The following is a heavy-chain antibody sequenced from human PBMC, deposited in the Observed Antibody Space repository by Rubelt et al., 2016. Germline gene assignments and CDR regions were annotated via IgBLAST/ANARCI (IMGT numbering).Heavy chain of an antibody. CDR3: LWLLLRRKWIYYYYGMDV. CDR2: IKSKTDGGTT. J-gene: IGHJ6*02. CDR1: GFTFSNAW. D-gene: IGHD3-22*01. V-gene: IGHV3-15*01. Sequence: SGFTFSNAWMSWVRQAPGKGLEWVGRIKSKTDGGTTDYAAPVKGRFTISRDDSKNTLYLQMNSLKTEDTAVYYCLWLLLRRKWIYYYYGMDVWGQGTTVTVSS.